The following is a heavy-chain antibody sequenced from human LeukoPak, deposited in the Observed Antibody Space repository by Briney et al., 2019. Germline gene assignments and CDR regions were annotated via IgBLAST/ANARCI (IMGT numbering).Heavy chain of an antibody. J-gene: IGHJ6*02. CDR2: ISWDGGST. CDR1: GFTFDDYT. Sequence: PGGSLRLSCAASGFTFDDYTMHWVRQAPGKGLEWVSLISWDGGSTYYADSVKGRFTISRDNSKNSLYLQMNSLRTEDTALYYCAKDMDTAMAYYYYGMDVWGQGTTVTVSS. V-gene: IGHV3-43*01. CDR3: AKDMDTAMAYYYYGMDV. D-gene: IGHD5-18*01.